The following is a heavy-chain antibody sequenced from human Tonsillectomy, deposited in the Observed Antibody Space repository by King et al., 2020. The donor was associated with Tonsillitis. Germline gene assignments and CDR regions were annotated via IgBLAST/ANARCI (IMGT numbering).Heavy chain of an antibody. D-gene: IGHD3-10*01. CDR3: ARDTLYGSGSYYRGGWFAP. J-gene: IGHJ5*02. CDR1: GLTFSGYA. V-gene: IGHV3-30*04. CDR2: ISFDGTNK. Sequence: VQLVESGGGVVQPGRSLRLSCAASGLTFSGYAMHWVRQAPGKGLEWVAVISFDGTNKYYADSVKGRFTISRDDSKNTLYLQMNSLRAEDTAVYYCARDTLYGSGSYYRGGWFAPWGQGTLVTVSS.